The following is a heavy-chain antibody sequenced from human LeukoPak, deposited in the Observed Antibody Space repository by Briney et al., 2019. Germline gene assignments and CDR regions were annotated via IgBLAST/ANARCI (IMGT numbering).Heavy chain of an antibody. D-gene: IGHD1-26*01. V-gene: IGHV3-48*03. CDR3: ASQFSGSYYYYYYYYMDV. Sequence: GGSLRLSCAASGFTFGSYEMNWVRQAPGKGLEWVSYISSSGSTIYYADSVKGRFTISRDNAKNSLYLQMNSLRAEDTAVYYCASQFSGSYYYYYYYYMDVWGKGTTVTVSS. CDR1: GFTFGSYE. CDR2: ISSSGSTI. J-gene: IGHJ6*03.